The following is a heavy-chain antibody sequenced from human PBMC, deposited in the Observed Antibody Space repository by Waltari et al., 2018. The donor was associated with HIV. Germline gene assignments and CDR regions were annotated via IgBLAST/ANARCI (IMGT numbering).Heavy chain of an antibody. Sequence: EVYLVESGGGVVRPGESLRLSCVVSGFTFEDYGMTWVRRSPGKGLECVSNKNWKGDNSNYADSVKGLFTISRDNAKDSLYLQMNSLRGEDTAFYYCARDSDGSGYDHWGRGTLVTVSS. D-gene: IGHD3-22*01. CDR2: KNWKGDNS. J-gene: IGHJ4*02. CDR1: GFTFEDYG. CDR3: ARDSDGSGYDH. V-gene: IGHV3-20*04.